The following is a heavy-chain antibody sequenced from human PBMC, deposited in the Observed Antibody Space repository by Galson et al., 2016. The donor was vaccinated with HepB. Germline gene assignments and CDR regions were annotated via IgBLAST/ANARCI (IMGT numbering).Heavy chain of an antibody. CDR1: GFTFSTYV. J-gene: IGHJ5*02. D-gene: IGHD1-26*01. V-gene: IGHV3-30*04. CDR3: AKGKSSGNQDWFDP. CDR2: ISYDGRKK. Sequence: SLRLSCAASGFTFSTYVMDWVRQAPGKGLEWVAVISYDGRKKYYADSVKGRFTISRDKSKNTLYLQMNSLRVEDTAVYYCAKGKSSGNQDWFDPWGQGTLVTVSS.